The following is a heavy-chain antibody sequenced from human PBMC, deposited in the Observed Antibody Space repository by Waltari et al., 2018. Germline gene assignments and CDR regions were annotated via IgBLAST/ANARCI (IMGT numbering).Heavy chain of an antibody. CDR2: SNPNYGNT. J-gene: IGHJ3*02. V-gene: IGHV1-8*01. CDR1: GYTFSTYD. Sequence: QVQLVQSGAEVKKPGASVKVSCKASGYTFSTYDIHWVRQATGQRLEWMGWSNPNYGNTGCSLEFQGRVTMTRDTSIDTAYMDLSSLRSEDTAVYYCAREAWAFDIWGQGTMVSVSS. D-gene: IGHD2-21*01. CDR3: AREAWAFDI.